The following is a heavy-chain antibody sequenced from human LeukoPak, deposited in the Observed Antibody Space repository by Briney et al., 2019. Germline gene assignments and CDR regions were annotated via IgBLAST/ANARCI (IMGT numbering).Heavy chain of an antibody. J-gene: IGHJ4*02. CDR1: GYTFTSYY. CDR3: ARGDIDHGQLDN. CDR2: INPSGGST. Sequence: ASVKVSCKASGYTFTSYYMHWVRRAPGQGLEWMGIINPSGGSTSYAQKFQGRVTMIRDTSTSTVYMELSSLRSEDTAVYYCARGDIDHGQLDNWGQGTLVTVSS. V-gene: IGHV1-46*01. D-gene: IGHD2-15*01.